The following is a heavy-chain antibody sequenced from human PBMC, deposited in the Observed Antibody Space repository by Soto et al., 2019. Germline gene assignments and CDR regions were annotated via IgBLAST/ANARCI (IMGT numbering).Heavy chain of an antibody. CDR1: GFIFATTA. D-gene: IGHD3-16*01. CDR2: ISGSGVRT. V-gene: IGHV3-23*01. J-gene: IGHJ4*02. CDR3: AAVMGSDYDYVWGSLSFDH. Sequence: VQLLQSGGGLVQPGGSLRLSCEASGFIFATTAMGWVRQAPGKGLEWVSTISGSGVRTYYADSVKGRFTISRGNSKNTLFRQMNSLRADDTAVYFCAAVMGSDYDYVWGSLSFDHWGQGALVTVST.